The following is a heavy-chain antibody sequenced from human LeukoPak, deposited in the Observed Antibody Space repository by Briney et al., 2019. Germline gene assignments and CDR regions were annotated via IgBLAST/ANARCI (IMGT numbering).Heavy chain of an antibody. D-gene: IGHD1-26*01. Sequence: GEALRLSCAASGFIFSDHHISWIHQATGKGLEWVSYSSSSDSAIYYADSEKGRDTISRDNDKNSLYLQMNSLRAEVTAVYYCARDVVGATCYWGEGTLVTVSS. J-gene: IGHJ4*02. V-gene: IGHV3-11*01. CDR1: GFIFSDHH. CDR2: SSSSDSAI. CDR3: ARDVVGATCY.